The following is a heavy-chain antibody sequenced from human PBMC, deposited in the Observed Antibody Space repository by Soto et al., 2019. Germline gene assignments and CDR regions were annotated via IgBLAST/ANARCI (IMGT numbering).Heavy chain of an antibody. CDR2: IDSSTKYT. CDR3: AREYYYTMDV. Sequence: QVQLVESGGGLVRPGGSLRLSCEASGFTFRDYYMTWFRQAPGKGLEWLSYIDSSTKYTNYADSVKGRFTIFRDNAKNSLYLQMNSLRADDTALYYCAREYYYTMDVWGQGTMVTVSS. CDR1: GFTFRDYY. V-gene: IGHV3-11*05. J-gene: IGHJ6*02.